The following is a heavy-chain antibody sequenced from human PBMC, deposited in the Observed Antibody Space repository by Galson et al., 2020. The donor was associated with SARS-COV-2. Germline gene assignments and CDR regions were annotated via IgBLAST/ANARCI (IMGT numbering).Heavy chain of an antibody. CDR1: GYTLTELS. D-gene: IGHD3-22*01. J-gene: IGHJ4*02. V-gene: IGHV1-24*01. CDR2: FDPEAGET. Sequence: ASVTVSCKVSGYTLTELSMHWVRQAPGKGLAWMGGFDPEAGETIYAQKFQGRVTMTEDTSTDTAYMELSSLRSEDTAVYYCATMWAYYDSSGYYGYWGQGTLVTVSS. CDR3: ATMWAYYDSSGYYGY.